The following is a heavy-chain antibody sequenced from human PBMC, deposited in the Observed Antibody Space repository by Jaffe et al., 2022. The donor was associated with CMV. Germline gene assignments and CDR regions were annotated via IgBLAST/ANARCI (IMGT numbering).Heavy chain of an antibody. V-gene: IGHV3-9*01. CDR1: GFTFDDYA. Sequence: EVQLVESGGGLVQPGRSLRLSCAASGFTFDDYAMHWVRQAPGKGLEWVSGISWNSGSIGYADSVKGRFTISRDNAKNSLYLQMNSLRAEDTALYYCAKDIRGQLGNYGMDVWGQGTTVTVSS. J-gene: IGHJ6*02. CDR2: ISWNSGSI. CDR3: AKDIRGQLGNYGMDV. D-gene: IGHD6-6*01.